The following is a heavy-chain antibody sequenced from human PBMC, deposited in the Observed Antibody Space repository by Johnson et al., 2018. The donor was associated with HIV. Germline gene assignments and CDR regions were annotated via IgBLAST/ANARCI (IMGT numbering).Heavy chain of an antibody. J-gene: IGHJ3*02. D-gene: IGHD6-13*01. CDR1: GVTFSTYA. CDR2: MSYDGSNK. Sequence: QVHLVESGGELIRPGRSLRLSCAASGVTFSTYAMHWVRQAPGKGLEWVAVMSYDGSNKYYADSVKGRFTIYRDNSKNTLSLQMSSLRAEDTAVYYCAKDVGYSSSGEGAFDIWGQGTMVTVSS. CDR3: AKDVGYSSSGEGAFDI. V-gene: IGHV3-30-3*01.